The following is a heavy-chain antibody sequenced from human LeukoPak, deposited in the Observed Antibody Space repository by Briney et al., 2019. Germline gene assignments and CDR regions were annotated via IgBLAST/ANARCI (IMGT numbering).Heavy chain of an antibody. Sequence: SETLSLTCTVSGGSITSSSYYWGWIRQPPGKGLEWIGSIYYSGSTYYNPSLKSRVTISVDTSKNQFSLKLSSVTAADTAVYYCARDREYCSSTSCYEVMDVWGQGTTVTVSS. CDR3: ARDREYCSSTSCYEVMDV. CDR1: GGSITSSSYY. CDR2: IYYSGST. V-gene: IGHV4-39*07. J-gene: IGHJ6*02. D-gene: IGHD2-2*01.